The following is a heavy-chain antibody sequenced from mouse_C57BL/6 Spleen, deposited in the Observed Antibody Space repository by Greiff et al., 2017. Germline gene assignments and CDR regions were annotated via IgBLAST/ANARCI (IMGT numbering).Heavy chain of an antibody. CDR2: IHPNSGST. CDR1: GYTFTSYW. J-gene: IGHJ1*03. D-gene: IGHD1-1*01. CDR3: ARRGDYYGSSPWYFDV. Sequence: QVQLQQPGAELVKPGASVKLSCKASGYTFTSYWMHWVKQRPGQGLEWIGMIHPNSGSTNYNEKFKSKATLTVDKSSSTAYMQRSSLTSEDSAVYYCARRGDYYGSSPWYFDVWGTGTTVTVSS. V-gene: IGHV1-64*01.